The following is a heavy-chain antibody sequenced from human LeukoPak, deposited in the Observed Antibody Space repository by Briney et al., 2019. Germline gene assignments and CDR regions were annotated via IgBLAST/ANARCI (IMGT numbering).Heavy chain of an antibody. CDR1: GGSVSSSSYC. J-gene: IGHJ4*02. V-gene: IGHV4-39*07. CDR2: IYSSGST. CDR3: ARYGRMASSGWYYDY. D-gene: IGHD6-19*01. Sequence: SETQSLTCTVSGGSVSSSSYCWGWIRQPPGEGLEWVGIIYSSGSTYYNPSLKSRVSISADRSKNQFSLKLSSVTAVDTAVYYCARYGRMASSGWYYDYWGQGTLVTVSS.